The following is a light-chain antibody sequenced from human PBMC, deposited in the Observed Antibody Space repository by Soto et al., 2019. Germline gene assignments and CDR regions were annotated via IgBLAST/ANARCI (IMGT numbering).Light chain of an antibody. CDR3: CSYAGSSTFYVV. CDR1: SSDVGSYNL. J-gene: IGLJ2*01. CDR2: EGS. Sequence: QSALTQPASVSGSPGQSITISCTGTSSDVGSYNLVSWYQQHPGKAPKLMIYEGSKRPSGVSNRFSGSKSGNTASLTISGLQAEDEAYYYCCSYAGSSTFYVVFGGGTKRTVL. V-gene: IGLV2-23*03.